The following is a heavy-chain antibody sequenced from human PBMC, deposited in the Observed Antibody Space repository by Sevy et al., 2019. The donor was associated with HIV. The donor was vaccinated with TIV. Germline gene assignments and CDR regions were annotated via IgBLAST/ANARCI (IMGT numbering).Heavy chain of an antibody. J-gene: IGHJ4*02. Sequence: ASVKVSCKASGYTFTSYDINWVRQATGQGLEWMGWMNPNRGNTGYEQKFQGRVTITRNTSISTACMELSSLRSEETAVYYCAGSLVAVAGKETDKHDYWGQGTLVTVSS. CDR3: AGSLVAVAGKETDKHDY. D-gene: IGHD6-19*01. V-gene: IGHV1-8*01. CDR2: MNPNRGNT. CDR1: GYTFTSYD.